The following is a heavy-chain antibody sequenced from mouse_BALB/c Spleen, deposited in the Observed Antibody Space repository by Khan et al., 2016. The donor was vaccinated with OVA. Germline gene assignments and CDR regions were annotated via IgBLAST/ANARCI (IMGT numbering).Heavy chain of an antibody. J-gene: IGHJ2*01. Sequence: VQLKQSGPGLVKPSQSLSLTCTVIGYSITSDYAWNWIRQFPGNKLEWMGYISYSGNTKYNPSLKSRISITRDTSENQFFLQLNSVTIEDTATYYCARIYGGDFDYWGQGTTLTVSS. CDR1: GYSITSDYA. D-gene: IGHD1-1*01. CDR3: ARIYGGDFDY. V-gene: IGHV3-2*02. CDR2: ISYSGNT.